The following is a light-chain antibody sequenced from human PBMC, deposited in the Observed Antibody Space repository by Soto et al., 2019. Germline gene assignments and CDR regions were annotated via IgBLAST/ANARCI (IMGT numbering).Light chain of an antibody. CDR1: QSVNTN. J-gene: IGKJ4*01. CDR3: HQYNNWPLT. CDR2: SAS. Sequence: EVVMTQSPATLSVSPGERATLSCRASQSVNTNLAWYQKKPGQPPRLLVYSASTRATGIPARFSGGGSDTEFTLTINSLQSEDFAVYFCHQYNNWPLTFGGGTKVEIK. V-gene: IGKV3-15*01.